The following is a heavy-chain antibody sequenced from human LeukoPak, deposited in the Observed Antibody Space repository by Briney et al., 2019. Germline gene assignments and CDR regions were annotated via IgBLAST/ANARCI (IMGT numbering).Heavy chain of an antibody. CDR2: INSDGSST. J-gene: IGHJ5*02. V-gene: IGHV3-74*01. Sequence: GGSLRLSCAASGFTFSSYAMHWVRQAPGKGLVWVSRINSDGSSTSYADSVKGRFTISRDNAKNTLYLQMNSLRAEDTAVYYCARDVSPLLGYNWFDPWGQGTLVTVSS. CDR1: GFTFSSYA. D-gene: IGHD2-21*02. CDR3: ARDVSPLLGYNWFDP.